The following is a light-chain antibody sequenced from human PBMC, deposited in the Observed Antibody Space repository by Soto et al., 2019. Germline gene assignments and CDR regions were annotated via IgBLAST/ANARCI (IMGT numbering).Light chain of an antibody. CDR3: GTWDESLGAGV. CDR2: DDS. CDR1: GSNIGRNY. Sequence: QSGLTQPASLSAPPGEKVTISCSGRGSNIGRNYVSWYRQFPGTAPQLLIYDDSKRHSGVPDRLSGSRYGTSASLAIAGLQPGDEAVYYCGTWDESLGAGVFGGGTKLTVL. J-gene: IGLJ2*01. V-gene: IGLV1-51*01.